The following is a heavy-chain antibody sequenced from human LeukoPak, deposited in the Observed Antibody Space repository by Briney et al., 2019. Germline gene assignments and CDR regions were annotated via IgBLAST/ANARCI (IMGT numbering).Heavy chain of an antibody. Sequence: PGRSLRLSCAASEFTFSRYTMNWVRQAPGKGLEWVSFISSSSRYKYYADSVKGRFTISRDNAKNSLYLQMNSLRAEDTAMYYCARGGPGRSLTIVPERTKYYMDVWGKGATVTVSS. V-gene: IGHV3-21*01. J-gene: IGHJ6*03. CDR1: EFTFSRYT. CDR3: ARGGPGRSLTIVPERTKYYMDV. CDR2: ISSSSRYK. D-gene: IGHD1-26*01.